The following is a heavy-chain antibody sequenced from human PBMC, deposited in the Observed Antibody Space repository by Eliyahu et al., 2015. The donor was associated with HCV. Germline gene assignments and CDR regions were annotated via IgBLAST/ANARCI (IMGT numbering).Heavy chain of an antibody. D-gene: IGHD2-15*01. CDR3: AREPGDRIPGYCSGGSCHGGY. V-gene: IGHV4-39*07. CDR2: IYYSGST. J-gene: IGHJ4*02. Sequence: QLQLQESGPGLVKPSETLSLXCTVXGGSISXSSYYWGWIRXPPGKGLEWIGSIYYSGSTYYNPSLKSRVTISVDTSKNQFSLKLSSVTAADTAVYYCAREPGDRIPGYCSGGSCHGGYWGQGTLVTVSS. CDR1: GGSISXSSYY.